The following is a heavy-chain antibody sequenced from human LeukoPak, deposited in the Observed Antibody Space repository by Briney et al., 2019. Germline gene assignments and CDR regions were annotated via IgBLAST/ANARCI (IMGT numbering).Heavy chain of an antibody. D-gene: IGHD3-22*01. CDR2: INQDGSEK. CDR1: GFTFSNYW. CDR3: ARSETAYYYDSSVYFYYYYGMDV. J-gene: IGHJ6*02. V-gene: IGHV3-7*01. Sequence: PGGSLRLSCAASGFTFSNYWMTWVRQAPGKGLEWVANINQDGSEKYYVDSVKGRFTISRDNAKNSLYLQMNSLRAEDTAVYYCARSETAYYYDSSVYFYYYYGMDVWGQGTTVTVSS.